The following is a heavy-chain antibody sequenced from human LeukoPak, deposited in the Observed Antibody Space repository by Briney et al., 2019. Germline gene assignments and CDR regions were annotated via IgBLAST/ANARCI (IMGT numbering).Heavy chain of an antibody. J-gene: IGHJ5*02. CDR2: IYWGGGKT. D-gene: IGHD3-22*01. V-gene: IGHV3-20*04. Sequence: GGSLRLSCAASAFTFDNYGMNWLPQAPGKGRVWVSSIYWGGGKTGYTDSGKGRFTIYRDNTKDSVYLQMNRLRAEDAAVYYCARDPPLRFTMIEKVSWGQGSLGTVSS. CDR1: AFTFDNYG. CDR3: ARDPPLRFTMIEKVS.